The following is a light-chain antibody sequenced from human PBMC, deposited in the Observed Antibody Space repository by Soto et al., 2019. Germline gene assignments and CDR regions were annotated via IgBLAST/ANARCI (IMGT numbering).Light chain of an antibody. V-gene: IGKV1-39*01. J-gene: IGKJ5*01. CDR3: QRGESMAYT. CDR1: QSIRRY. Sequence: QSPSSLSASIGDTITITCRASQSIRRYLHWYQQKPGRAPKLLIYGVSTLQNGVPSRFSGAGSGADFTLTISSLQPEDFATYLGQRGESMAYTFSLGTLLEIK. CDR2: GVS.